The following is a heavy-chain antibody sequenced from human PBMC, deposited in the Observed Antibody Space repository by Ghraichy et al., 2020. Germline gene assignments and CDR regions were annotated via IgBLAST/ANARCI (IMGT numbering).Heavy chain of an antibody. CDR2: IYSGAAT. V-gene: IGHV3-53*01. Sequence: GGSLRLSCAASDFSVGSKYMSWVRQAPGKGLEWVAVIYSGAATYYADSVKGRFTISRDTSKNTLCLQMNSLRAEDTAVYYCARDQGHGYQHSSGYYQGTIWDYWGQGTLVTVSS. CDR1: DFSVGSKY. CDR3: ARDQGHGYQHSSGYYQGTIWDY. J-gene: IGHJ4*02. D-gene: IGHD3-22*01.